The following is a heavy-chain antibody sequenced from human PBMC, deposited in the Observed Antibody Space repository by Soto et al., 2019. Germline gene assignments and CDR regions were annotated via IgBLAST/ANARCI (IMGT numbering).Heavy chain of an antibody. V-gene: IGHV1-8*02. CDR1: GYTFINFD. CDR3: ARMASAGTLNWFDP. J-gene: IGHJ5*02. CDR2: MNPGSGKT. D-gene: IGHD6-13*01. Sequence: QVQLVQSGAEVKEPGASVRVSCKASGYTFINFDISWVRQAAGQGLEWLGWMNPGSGKTGYASKFQGRVAMTRDASTGTSHLELRSLTADDTAVYYCARMASAGTLNWFDPWGQVTLVTVSS.